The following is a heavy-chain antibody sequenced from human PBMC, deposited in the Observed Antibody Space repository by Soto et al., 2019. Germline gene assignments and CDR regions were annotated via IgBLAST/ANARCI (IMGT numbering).Heavy chain of an antibody. CDR3: AKATDVDTAILSAEYFQQ. J-gene: IGHJ1*01. D-gene: IGHD5-18*01. Sequence: PGGSLRLSCAASGFTFSSYGMHWVRRAPGKGLEWVAVISYDGSNKYYADSVKGRFTISRGNSKNTLYLQMNSLRAEDTAVYYCAKATDVDTAILSAEYFQQWGQGTLVTVSS. V-gene: IGHV3-30*18. CDR1: GFTFSSYG. CDR2: ISYDGSNK.